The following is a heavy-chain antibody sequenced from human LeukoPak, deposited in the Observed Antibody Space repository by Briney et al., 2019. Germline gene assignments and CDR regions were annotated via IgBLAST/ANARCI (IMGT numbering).Heavy chain of an antibody. CDR1: GFTFSSYE. CDR2: ISSSSGNI. V-gene: IGHV3-48*03. D-gene: IGHD1-1*01. J-gene: IGHJ4*02. CDR3: AAGGGSY. Sequence: GGSLRLSRAASGFTFSSYEMNWVRQAPGKGLEWVSYISSSSGNIYYADSVKGRFTIYRDNAKNSVYLEMNSLGAEDTAIYYCAAGGGSYWGQGTLVTVSS.